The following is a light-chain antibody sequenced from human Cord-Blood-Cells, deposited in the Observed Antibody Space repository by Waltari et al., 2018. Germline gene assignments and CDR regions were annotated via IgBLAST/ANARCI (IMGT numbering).Light chain of an antibody. Sequence: QSALTQPASVSGSPGQSINISCTGTSSDVGGYNYVSWYQQHPGKAPKLMIYDVSNRPSGFSKRFSVSKSGNTASLTISGLQAEDEADYYCSSYTSSSTLVVFGGGTKLTVL. CDR2: DVS. CDR3: SSYTSSSTLVV. CDR1: SSDVGGYNY. J-gene: IGLJ2*01. V-gene: IGLV2-14*01.